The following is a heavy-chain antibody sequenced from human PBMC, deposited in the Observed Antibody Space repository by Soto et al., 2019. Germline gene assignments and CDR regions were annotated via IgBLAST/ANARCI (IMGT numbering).Heavy chain of an antibody. V-gene: IGHV3-48*01. D-gene: IGHD3-10*01. CDR1: GFTFSAYS. Sequence: EVQLVESGGALAQPGGSLRLSCAASGFTFSAYSMTWFRQAPGKGLEWVSYIGITFDYIFYADSVRGRFTISRDNAKNSLYLQMNSLRAEDTAVYYCAREWFGEYFWGQGTLVTVSS. J-gene: IGHJ1*01. CDR2: IGITFDYI. CDR3: AREWFGEYF.